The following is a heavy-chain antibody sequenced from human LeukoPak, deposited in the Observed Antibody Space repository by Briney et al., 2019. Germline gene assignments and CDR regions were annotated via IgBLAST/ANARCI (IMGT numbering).Heavy chain of an antibody. V-gene: IGHV4-59*01. D-gene: IGHD6-13*01. J-gene: IGHJ5*02. CDR2: IYYSGST. CDR3: ARATIAAAVWFDP. CDR1: GGSISSYY. Sequence: SETLSLTCTVSGGSISSYYWSWIRQPPGKGLEWIGYIYYSGSTNYNPSLKSRVTISVDTSRNQFSLKLSSVTAADTAVYYCARATIAAAVWFDPWGQGTLVTVSS.